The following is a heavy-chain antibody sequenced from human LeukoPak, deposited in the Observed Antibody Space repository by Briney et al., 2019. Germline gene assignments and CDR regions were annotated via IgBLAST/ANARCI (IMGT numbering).Heavy chain of an antibody. CDR3: ARQLGRGFDP. Sequence: PSETLSLTCTVSGGSISSSSYYWGWIRQPPGKGLEWIGSIYYSGSTYYNPSLKSRVTISVDTSKNQFSLKLSSVTAADTAVYYCARQLGRGFDPWGQGTLVTVSS. V-gene: IGHV4-39*01. CDR2: IYYSGST. J-gene: IGHJ5*02. D-gene: IGHD7-27*01. CDR1: GGSISSSSYY.